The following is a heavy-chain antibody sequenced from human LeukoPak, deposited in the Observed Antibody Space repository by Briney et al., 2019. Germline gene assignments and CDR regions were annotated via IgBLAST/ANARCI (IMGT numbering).Heavy chain of an antibody. V-gene: IGHV4-59*01. CDR2: IYYSGST. Sequence: SETLSLTCTVSGGSISSYYWSWIRQPPGKGLEWIGYIYYSGSTNYNPSLKSRVTISVDTSKNQFSLKLSAVTAADTAVYYCARGYSYGPIAFDIWGQGTMVTVSS. J-gene: IGHJ3*02. CDR3: ARGYSYGPIAFDI. D-gene: IGHD5-18*01. CDR1: GGSISSYY.